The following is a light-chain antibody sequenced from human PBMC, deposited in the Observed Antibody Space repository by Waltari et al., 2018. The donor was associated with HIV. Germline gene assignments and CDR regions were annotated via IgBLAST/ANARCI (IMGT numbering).Light chain of an antibody. Sequence: EIVLTQSPATLSLSPGERATLPCRASQSVSSYLAWYQQKPGQAPRLLSYDASNRATGIPARFRGSGSATDFTLTSSGLEPEDFAVYYCQHRSSWPRGTFGQGTKLEIK. CDR1: QSVSSY. V-gene: IGKV3-11*01. CDR2: DAS. CDR3: QHRSSWPRGT. J-gene: IGKJ2*01.